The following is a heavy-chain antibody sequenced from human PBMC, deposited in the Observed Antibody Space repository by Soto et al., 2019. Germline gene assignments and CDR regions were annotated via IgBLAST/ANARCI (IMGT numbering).Heavy chain of an antibody. Sequence: RSQTLSLTCAISGDSVSSNSAAWNWIRQSPSRGLEWLGRTYYRSKWYNDYAVSVKSRITINPDTSKNQFSLQLNSVTPEDTAVYYCARAGSIAPRPRDWFDPWGQGTLVTVSS. CDR1: GDSVSSNSAA. D-gene: IGHD6-6*01. CDR3: ARAGSIAPRPRDWFDP. J-gene: IGHJ5*02. V-gene: IGHV6-1*01. CDR2: TYYRSKWYN.